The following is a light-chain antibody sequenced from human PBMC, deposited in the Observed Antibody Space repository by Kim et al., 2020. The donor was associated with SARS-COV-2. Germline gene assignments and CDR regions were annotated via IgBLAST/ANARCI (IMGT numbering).Light chain of an antibody. V-gene: IGLV1-44*01. CDR3: AAWDDSLGAWV. Sequence: GQRVTISCSGSTSNIGSDSGTWYQQFPGTAPKLLIYLNNQRPSGGPDRCSGSRSGTSASLAISGLQSEDEADYYCAAWDDSLGAWVFGGGTKLTVL. CDR1: TSNIGSDS. CDR2: LNN. J-gene: IGLJ3*02.